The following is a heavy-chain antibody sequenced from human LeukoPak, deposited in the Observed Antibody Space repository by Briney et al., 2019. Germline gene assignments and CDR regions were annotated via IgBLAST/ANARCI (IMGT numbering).Heavy chain of an antibody. CDR1: GGSISGSNYY. Sequence: KPSETLSLTCTVSGGSISGSNYYWSWIRQPPGKGLEWIGYIYHSGSTYYNPSLKSRVTISVDRSKNQFSLKLCSVTAADTAVYYCARAVEQYYDFWSGYYPNWFDPWGQGTLVTVSS. V-gene: IGHV4-30-2*01. D-gene: IGHD3-3*01. CDR2: IYHSGST. J-gene: IGHJ5*02. CDR3: ARAVEQYYDFWSGYYPNWFDP.